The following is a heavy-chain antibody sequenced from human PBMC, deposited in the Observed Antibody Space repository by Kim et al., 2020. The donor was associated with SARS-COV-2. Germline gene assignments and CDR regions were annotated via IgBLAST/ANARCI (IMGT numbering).Heavy chain of an antibody. J-gene: IGHJ5*02. D-gene: IGHD3-10*01. Sequence: GGSLRLSCEVSGFTLSGYWMSWVRQAPGKGPEWVANINRDGSAKHYVDSVKGRFTISRDNAKNSLYLQMNSLRAEDTAVYYCARDVGVVRGPGDWSDPWG. V-gene: IGHV3-7*01. CDR1: GFTLSGYW. CDR2: INRDGSAK. CDR3: ARDVGVVRGPGDWSDP.